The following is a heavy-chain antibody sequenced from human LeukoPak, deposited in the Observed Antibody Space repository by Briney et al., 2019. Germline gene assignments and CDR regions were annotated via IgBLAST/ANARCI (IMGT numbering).Heavy chain of an antibody. CDR3: AARDLLNSGSSRFDY. J-gene: IGHJ4*02. CDR1: GGSISSSSYY. CDR2: IYYSGST. Sequence: SETLSLTCTVSGGSISSSSYYWGWIRQPPGKGLEWIGSIYYSGSTYYNPSLKSRVTISVDTSKNQFSLKLSSVTAADTAVYYCAARDLLNSGSSRFDYWGQGTLVTVSS. V-gene: IGHV4-39*07. D-gene: IGHD1-26*01.